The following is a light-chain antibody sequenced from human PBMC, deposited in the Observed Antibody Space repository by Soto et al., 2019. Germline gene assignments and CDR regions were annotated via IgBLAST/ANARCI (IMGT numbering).Light chain of an antibody. J-gene: IGKJ1*01. V-gene: IGKV1-5*03. CDR2: KAS. CDR1: QSISSW. CDR3: QQYNSYPWT. Sequence: DIQMTQSPSTLSASVGARVPITCRASQSISSWLAWYQQKPGKAPKLLIYKASSLESGVPSRFSGSGPGTEFTLTISSLQPDDFATYYCQQYNSYPWTFGQGTKVDIK.